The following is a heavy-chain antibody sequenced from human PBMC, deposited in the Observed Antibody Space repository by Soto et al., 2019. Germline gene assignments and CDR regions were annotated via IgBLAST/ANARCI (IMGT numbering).Heavy chain of an antibody. D-gene: IGHD6-13*01. CDR2: ISGSGGST. J-gene: IGHJ4*02. V-gene: IGHV3-23*01. Sequence: EVQLLESGGGLVQPGGSLRISCLASGFTFSSYPMTWVRQAPGQGLEWVSTISGSGGSTHYADSVKGRFTISRDNSKNTLYLQMSSLSAEASAVYYCAKDPLQSSTWAYYFDYWGQGTLVTVSS. CDR1: GFTFSSYP. CDR3: AKDPLQSSTWAYYFDY.